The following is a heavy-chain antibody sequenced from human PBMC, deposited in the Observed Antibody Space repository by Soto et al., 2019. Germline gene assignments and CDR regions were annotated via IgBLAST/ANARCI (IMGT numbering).Heavy chain of an antibody. Sequence: PGGSLRLSCVDSGSTFSTYSMNWVRQAPGKGLEWVAVLSYDGSDKYYADSVKGRFTISRDNSKNTLYLQMNSLRAEDTAVYYCARAGALAGSIYYYYGMDVWGQGTTVTVSS. J-gene: IGHJ6*02. CDR1: GSTFSTYS. D-gene: IGHD6-19*01. CDR2: LSYDGSDK. CDR3: ARAGALAGSIYYYYGMDV. V-gene: IGHV3-30*03.